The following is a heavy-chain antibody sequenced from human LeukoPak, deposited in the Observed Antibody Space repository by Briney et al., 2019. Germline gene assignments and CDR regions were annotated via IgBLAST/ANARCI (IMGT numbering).Heavy chain of an antibody. CDR1: GGSISSYY. D-gene: IGHD2-8*01. J-gene: IGHJ4*02. V-gene: IGHV4-59*12. CDR3: ARRYCTNGVCYLDY. Sequence: SETLSLTCTVSGGSISSYYWSWIRQPPGKGLEWIGYIYHSGSTYYNPSLKSRVTISVDRSKNQFSLKLRSVTAADTAVYYCARRYCTNGVCYLDYWGQGTLVTVSS. CDR2: IYHSGST.